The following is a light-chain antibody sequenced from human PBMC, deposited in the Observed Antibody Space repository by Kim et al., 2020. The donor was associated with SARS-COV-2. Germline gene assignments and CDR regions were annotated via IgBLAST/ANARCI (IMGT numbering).Light chain of an antibody. Sequence: PGQTARITCGGNNIGGHSVHWYQQKPGQAPVLVIYYDSDRPSGIPGRFSGSKAATTATLSISRVEAGDEADYYCQVWDTDTDDYVFGTGTKVAVL. CDR3: QVWDTDTDDYV. CDR1: NIGGHS. V-gene: IGLV3-21*01. CDR2: YDS. J-gene: IGLJ1*01.